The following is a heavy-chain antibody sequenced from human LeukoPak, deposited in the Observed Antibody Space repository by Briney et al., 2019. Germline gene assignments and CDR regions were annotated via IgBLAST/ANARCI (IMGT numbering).Heavy chain of an antibody. Sequence: TSVKVSCKASGFTFTSSAMQWVRQARGQRLEWIGWIVVGSGNTNYAQKFQERVTITRDMSTSTAYMELSSLRSEDTAEYYCAADRYDILTGYYNCWGQGTLVTVSS. CDR3: AADRYDILTGYYNC. V-gene: IGHV1-58*02. D-gene: IGHD3-9*01. J-gene: IGHJ4*02. CDR2: IVVGSGNT. CDR1: GFTFTSSA.